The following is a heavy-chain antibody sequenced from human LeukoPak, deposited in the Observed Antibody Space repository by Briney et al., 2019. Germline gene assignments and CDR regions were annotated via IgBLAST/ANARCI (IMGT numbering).Heavy chain of an antibody. D-gene: IGHD6-6*01. CDR1: GFIFSTYR. V-gene: IGHV3-21*01. CDR2: ISGTSTDI. CDR3: ARDDPSMVAALHY. J-gene: IGHJ4*02. Sequence: PGGSLRLSCAASGFIFSTYRMNWVRQAPGKGLEWVSSISGTSTDIYYADSVKGRFTISRDNAKDSVYLQMNSLRAEDTAVYYCARDDPSMVAALHYWGQGTLVTVSS.